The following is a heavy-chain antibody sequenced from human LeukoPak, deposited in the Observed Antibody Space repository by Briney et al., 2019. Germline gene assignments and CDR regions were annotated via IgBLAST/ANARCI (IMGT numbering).Heavy chain of an antibody. J-gene: IGHJ2*01. CDR2: IHYTGAT. V-gene: IGHV4-34*01. Sequence: MASETLSLTCAVHGGSFSGYYWSWFRQPPGKGLEWIGEIHYTGATNYSPSLKGRVTISPGTSNNQVSLRMNSVTAADTAVYYCARGITVVYYFDLWGRGTLVTVSS. CDR1: GGSFSGYY. CDR3: ARGITVVYYFDL. D-gene: IGHD1-20*01.